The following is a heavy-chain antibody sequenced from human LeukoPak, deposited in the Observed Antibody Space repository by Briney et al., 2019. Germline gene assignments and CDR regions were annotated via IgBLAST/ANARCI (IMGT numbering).Heavy chain of an antibody. D-gene: IGHD3-3*01. V-gene: IGHV1-24*01. CDR2: FDPEDGET. CDR1: GYTLTELS. Sequence: ASVKVSCKVSGYTLTELSMHWVRQAPGKGLEWMGGFDPEDGETIYAQKFQGRVTMTEDTSTDTAYMELSSLRSEDTAVYYCATDGGLASYYDFRSGYYGMDVWGQGTTVTVSS. J-gene: IGHJ6*02. CDR3: ATDGGLASYYDFRSGYYGMDV.